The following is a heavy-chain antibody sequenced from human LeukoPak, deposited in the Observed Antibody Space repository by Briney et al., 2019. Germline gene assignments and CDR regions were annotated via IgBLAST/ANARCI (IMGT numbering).Heavy chain of an antibody. D-gene: IGHD1-1*01. CDR1: GGTFSGYY. CDR3: ARTTTVFAVDY. CDR2: INHSGST. J-gene: IGHJ4*02. V-gene: IGHV4-34*01. Sequence: PSETLSLTCAVYGGTFSGYYWSWIRQPPGKGLGWIGEINHSGSTNYNPSLKSRVTISVDTSKNQFSLKLSSVTAADTAVYYCARTTTVFAVDYWGQGTLVTVSS.